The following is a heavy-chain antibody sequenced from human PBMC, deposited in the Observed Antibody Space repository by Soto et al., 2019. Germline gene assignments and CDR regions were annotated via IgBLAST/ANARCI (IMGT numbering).Heavy chain of an antibody. CDR2: LYXRGST. J-gene: IGHJ1*01. Sequence: SDTLSITGTVSGGSIRSTGYYWAWIRQPQRKGLECIGSLYXRGSTYYNTSLESRITISVETSKKQFSLKLSSVAAADTAVYYCTIDPGMAFFVVPFDSGGKGPLVTVSS. D-gene: IGHD2-21*01. CDR1: GGSIRSTGYY. CDR3: TIDPGMAFFVVPFDS. V-gene: IGHV4-39*02.